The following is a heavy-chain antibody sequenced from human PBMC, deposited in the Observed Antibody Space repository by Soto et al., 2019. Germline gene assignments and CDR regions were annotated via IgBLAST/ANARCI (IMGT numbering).Heavy chain of an antibody. CDR2: ISYDGSNK. V-gene: IGHV3-30-3*01. CDR3: ARDLAVAGTGYFDY. Sequence: GGSLRLSCAASGFTFSSYAMHWVRQAPGKGLEWVAVISYDGSNKYYADSVKGRFTISRDNSKNTLYLQMNSLRAEDTAVYYCARDLAVAGTGYFDYWGQRTLVTVSS. CDR1: GFTFSSYA. D-gene: IGHD6-19*01. J-gene: IGHJ4*02.